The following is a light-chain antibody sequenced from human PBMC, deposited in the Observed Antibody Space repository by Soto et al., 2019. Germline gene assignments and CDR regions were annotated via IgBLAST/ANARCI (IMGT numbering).Light chain of an antibody. CDR1: QSVSSY. CDR3: QQRSNWPPT. J-gene: IGKJ5*01. Sequence: EIVWTQSPCTLSLSPGERSALSGVASQSVSSYLAWYQQKPGQAPRLLIYDASNRATGIPARFSGSGSGTDFTLTISSLEPEDFAVYYCQQRSNWPPTFGQGTRLETK. V-gene: IGKV3-11*01. CDR2: DAS.